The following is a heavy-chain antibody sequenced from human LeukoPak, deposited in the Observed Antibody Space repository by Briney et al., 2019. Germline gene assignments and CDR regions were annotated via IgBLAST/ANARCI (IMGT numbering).Heavy chain of an antibody. Sequence: GASVKVSCKASGFTFTNYDINWVRQATGQGLEWMGWMNPINGNTGYAQKFQGRVTMTRDTSISTAYMELRSLTSEDTAVYYCARAPTRGIAAAGTLGYWGQGTLVTVSS. CDR3: ARAPTRGIAAAGTLGY. CDR1: GFTFTNYD. V-gene: IGHV1-8*01. CDR2: MNPINGNT. D-gene: IGHD6-13*01. J-gene: IGHJ4*02.